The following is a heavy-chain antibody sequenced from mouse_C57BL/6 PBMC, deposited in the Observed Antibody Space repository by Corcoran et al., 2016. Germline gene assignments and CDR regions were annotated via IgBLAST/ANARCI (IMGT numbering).Heavy chain of an antibody. CDR1: GDTFTEYR. D-gene: IGHD1-1*01. J-gene: IGHJ2*01. CDR3: VRLYHCLTTYFDT. V-gene: IGHV9-1*01. Sequence: QIQLVQSGPELKKPGETVKISCRASGDTFTEYRMHWLKQVPGKGFKGMGMIYTDTGGPTYAEEFTGRFAFSLETSASTAYLQINNLKNADTATYPCVRLYHCLTTYFDTWCQGTTPTASS. CDR2: IYTDTGGP.